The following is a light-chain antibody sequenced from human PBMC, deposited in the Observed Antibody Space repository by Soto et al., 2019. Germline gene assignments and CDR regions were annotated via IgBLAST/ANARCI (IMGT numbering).Light chain of an antibody. J-gene: IGKJ1*01. Sequence: EIVLTQSPATLSVSPGERGTLSCRASQSIRNNLAWYQQKPGQPPRLLIYHASITDTGIPARFSGGGSGTEFILSISSLQSEDFAVYYCQQYDDWPRTFGQGTKVEIK. V-gene: IGKV3-15*01. CDR1: QSIRNN. CDR3: QQYDDWPRT. CDR2: HAS.